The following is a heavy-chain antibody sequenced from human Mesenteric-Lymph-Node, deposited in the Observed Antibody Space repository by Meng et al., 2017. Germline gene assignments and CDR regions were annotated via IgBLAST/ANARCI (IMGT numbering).Heavy chain of an antibody. Sequence: VHRQASGPGLVKPSQTLSLSCTVSDGAISSGEYYWSWIRQPPGNGLEWIGYIYYSGSTYYNPSLKSRVTISVDTSKNQFSLKLSSVTAADTAVYYCARGYYDSSGYGYWYFDLWGRGTLVTVSS. V-gene: IGHV4-30-4*01. D-gene: IGHD3-22*01. CDR2: IYYSGST. J-gene: IGHJ2*01. CDR1: DGAISSGEYY. CDR3: ARGYYDSSGYGYWYFDL.